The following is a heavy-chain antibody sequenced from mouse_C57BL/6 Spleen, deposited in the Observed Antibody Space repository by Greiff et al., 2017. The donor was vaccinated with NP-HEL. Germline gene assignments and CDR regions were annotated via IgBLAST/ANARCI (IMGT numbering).Heavy chain of an antibody. CDR3: AKPGGTTVLAKGWYFDV. CDR1: GFSLTSYG. V-gene: IGHV2-3*01. Sequence: VQRVESGPGLVAPSQCLSIPCTVSGFSLTSYGVSWVRQPPGKGLEWLGVIWGDGSTNYHSALISRLSISKDNSKSQVFVKLNSQQTDDTATYYCAKPGGTTVLAKGWYFDVWGTGTTVTVAS. CDR2: IWGDGST. J-gene: IGHJ1*03. D-gene: IGHD1-1*01.